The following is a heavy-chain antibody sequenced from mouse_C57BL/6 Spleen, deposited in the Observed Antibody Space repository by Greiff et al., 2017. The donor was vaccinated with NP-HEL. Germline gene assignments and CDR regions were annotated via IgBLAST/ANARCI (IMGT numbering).Heavy chain of an antibody. D-gene: IGHD1-1*01. V-gene: IGHV1-15*01. J-gene: IGHJ2*01. CDR3: TRGGHYYGSNYFDY. Sequence: QVHVKQSGAELVRPGASVTLSCKASGYTFTDYEMHWVKQTPVHGLEWIGAIDPETGGTAYNQKFKGKAILTADKSSSTAYMELRSLTSEDSAVYYCTRGGHYYGSNYFDYWGQGTTLTVSS. CDR2: IDPETGGT. CDR1: GYTFTDYE.